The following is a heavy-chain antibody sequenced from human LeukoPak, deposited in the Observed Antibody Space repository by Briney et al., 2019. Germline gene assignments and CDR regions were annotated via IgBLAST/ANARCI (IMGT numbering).Heavy chain of an antibody. CDR1: GYTFTSYG. CDR3: AANYDILTGYYHNWFDP. J-gene: IGHJ5*02. Sequence: ASVKVSCKASGYTFTSYGISWVRQAPGQGLEWMGWISAYNGNTNYAQKLQGRVTMTTDTSTSTAYMELRSLRSDDTAVYYCAANYDILTGYYHNWFDPWGQGTLVTVSS. CDR2: ISAYNGNT. V-gene: IGHV1-18*01. D-gene: IGHD3-9*01.